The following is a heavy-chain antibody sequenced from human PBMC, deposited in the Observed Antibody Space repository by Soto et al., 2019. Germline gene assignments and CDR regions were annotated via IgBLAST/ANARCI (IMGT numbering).Heavy chain of an antibody. Sequence: GASVKVSCKVSGYTLTELSMHWVRQAPGKGLEWMGGFDPEDGETIYAQKSQGRVTMTEDTSTDTAYMELRSLRSDDTAVYYCARERLVGAMAQDFDYWGQGTLVTVSS. CDR1: GYTLTELS. J-gene: IGHJ4*02. D-gene: IGHD1-26*01. CDR3: ARERLVGAMAQDFDY. V-gene: IGHV1-24*01. CDR2: FDPEDGET.